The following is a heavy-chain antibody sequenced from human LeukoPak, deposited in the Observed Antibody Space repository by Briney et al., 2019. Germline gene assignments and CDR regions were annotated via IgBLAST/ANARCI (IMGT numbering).Heavy chain of an antibody. V-gene: IGHV1-24*01. CDR1: GDTVTGFS. CDR3: ATGYTYDYSLY. Sequence: ASVKVSCKVSGDTVTGFSIHWVRPAPGHGLEWMGGFDPEDGARIFAQKFQGRVTMTEDTSTDTAYMDLSSLRSEDTAVYYCATGYTYDYSLYWGQGTLVTVSS. J-gene: IGHJ4*02. CDR2: FDPEDGAR. D-gene: IGHD5-18*01.